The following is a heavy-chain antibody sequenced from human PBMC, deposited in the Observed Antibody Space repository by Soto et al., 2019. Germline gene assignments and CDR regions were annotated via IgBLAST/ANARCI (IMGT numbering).Heavy chain of an antibody. V-gene: IGHV1-69*01. CDR1: GATFSTTG. D-gene: IGHD2-21*02. CDR2: IIPLFGTP. CDR3: AGASPVIFGGDPCYRLDSSFDT. J-gene: IGHJ5*02. Sequence: QVQLVQSGAEVRKPGSSLRVSCKSSGATFSTTGISWVRQAPGQGLAWMGGIIPLFGTPKYARKFQGRVSISADESTHRVYMELNSARPDDAAVYYCAGASPVIFGGDPCYRLDSSFDTWGQGSLVIVSS.